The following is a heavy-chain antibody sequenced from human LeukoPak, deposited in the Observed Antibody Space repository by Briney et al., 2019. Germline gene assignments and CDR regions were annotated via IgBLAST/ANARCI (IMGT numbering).Heavy chain of an antibody. D-gene: IGHD2-2*01. CDR2: ISGSGGST. Sequence: PGGSLRHSCSASGFTFSSYAMSWVRQAPGKGLEWVSAISGSGGSTYYADSVKGRFTISRDNSKNTLYLQMNSLRAEDTAVYYCATPIVVVPAAPGYAFDIWGQGTMVTVSS. CDR3: ATPIVVVPAAPGYAFDI. CDR1: GFTFSSYA. V-gene: IGHV3-23*01. J-gene: IGHJ3*02.